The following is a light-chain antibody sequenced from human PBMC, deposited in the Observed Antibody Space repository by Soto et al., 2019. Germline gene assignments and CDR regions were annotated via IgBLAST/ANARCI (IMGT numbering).Light chain of an antibody. CDR2: DAS. Sequence: EIVMTQSPATLSVSPGERATLYCRASQSVSSKLAWYQQKPGQAPRLLMFDASIRATGIPARFSGSGSGTQFTLTISSLQSEDSTVHYCQQYNNWPLTFGGGTKVEIK. J-gene: IGKJ4*01. CDR1: QSVSSK. CDR3: QQYNNWPLT. V-gene: IGKV3-15*01.